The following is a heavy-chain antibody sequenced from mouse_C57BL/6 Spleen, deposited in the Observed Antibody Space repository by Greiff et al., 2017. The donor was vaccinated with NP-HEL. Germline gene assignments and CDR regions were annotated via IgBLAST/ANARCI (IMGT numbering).Heavy chain of an antibody. CDR2: ISSGGSYT. CDR3: ERQSPYSNFAY. D-gene: IGHD2-5*01. Sequence: EVQLVESGGDLVKPGGSLKLSCAASGFTFSSYGMSWVRQTPDKRLEWVATISSGGSYTYYPDSVKGRFTISRDNAKNTLYLQMSSLKSEDTAMYYCERQSPYSNFAYWGQGTLVTVSA. CDR1: GFTFSSYG. J-gene: IGHJ3*01. V-gene: IGHV5-6*01.